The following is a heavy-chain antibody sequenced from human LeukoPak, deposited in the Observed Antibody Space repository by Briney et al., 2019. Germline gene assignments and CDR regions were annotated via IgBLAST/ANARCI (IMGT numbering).Heavy chain of an antibody. D-gene: IGHD5-18*01. CDR1: GFTFSSYG. CDR3: ARGGGYSYGVLDY. J-gene: IGHJ4*02. V-gene: IGHV3-30*02. Sequence: GGSLRLSCAASGFTFSSYGMHWVRQAPGKGLEWVAFIRYDGSNKYYADSVKGRFTISRDNSKNTLYLQMNSLRAEDTAVYYCARGGGYSYGVLDYWGQGTLVTLSS. CDR2: IRYDGSNK.